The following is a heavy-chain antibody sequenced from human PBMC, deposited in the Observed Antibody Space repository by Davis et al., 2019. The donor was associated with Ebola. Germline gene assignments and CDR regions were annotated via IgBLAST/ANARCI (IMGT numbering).Heavy chain of an antibody. CDR2: IYYSGST. J-gene: IGHJ6*02. CDR3: ARHGTGLYGMDV. Sequence: PSETLSLTCTVSGGSISSSNYYWGWVRQPPGKGLEWIGSIYYSGSTYYNPSLKSRVTISVDTSKNQFSLKLSSVTAADTAVYYCARHGTGLYGMDVWGQGTTVTVSS. D-gene: IGHD1-7*01. CDR1: GGSISSSNYY. V-gene: IGHV4-39*01.